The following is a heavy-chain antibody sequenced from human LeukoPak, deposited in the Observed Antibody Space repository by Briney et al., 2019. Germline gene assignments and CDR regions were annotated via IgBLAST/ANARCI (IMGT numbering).Heavy chain of an antibody. D-gene: IGHD3-10*01. V-gene: IGHV4-39*01. J-gene: IGHJ4*02. Sequence: PSETLSLTCTVSGGSISSDNYYWAWIRQPPGEGLEWIGSIYYIRSTYYHPSLKSRVTISVHTSRNQFSLRLSSETAADTAVYYCARNITMVDSYSFDYWGQGTLVTVSS. CDR3: ARNITMVDSYSFDY. CDR1: GGSISSDNYY. CDR2: IYYIRST.